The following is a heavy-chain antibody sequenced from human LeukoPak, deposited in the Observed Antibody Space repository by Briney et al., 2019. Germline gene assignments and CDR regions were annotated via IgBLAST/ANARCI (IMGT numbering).Heavy chain of an antibody. Sequence: ASVKVSCKASGYTFTSYAMNWVRQAPGQGLEWMGWINTNTGNPTYAQGFTGRFVFSLDTSVSTAYLQISSLKAEDTAVYYCARDRRIAVAGTRRDNWFDPWGQGTLVTVSS. CDR2: INTNTGNP. CDR3: ARDRRIAVAGTRRDNWFDP. D-gene: IGHD6-19*01. J-gene: IGHJ5*02. CDR1: GYTFTSYA. V-gene: IGHV7-4-1*02.